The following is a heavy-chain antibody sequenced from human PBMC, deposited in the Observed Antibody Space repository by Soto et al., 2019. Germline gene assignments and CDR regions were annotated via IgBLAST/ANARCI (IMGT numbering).Heavy chain of an antibody. CDR3: ARHGDDYGEPIDY. V-gene: IGHV4-59*08. CDR1: GGSISSYY. Sequence: SETLSLTCTVSGGSISSYYWSWIRQPPGKGLEWIGYIYYSGSTNYNPSLKSRVTISVDTSKNQFSLKLSSVTAADTAVYYCARHGDDYGEPIDYWGQGTLVTVSS. J-gene: IGHJ4*02. CDR2: IYYSGST. D-gene: IGHD4-17*01.